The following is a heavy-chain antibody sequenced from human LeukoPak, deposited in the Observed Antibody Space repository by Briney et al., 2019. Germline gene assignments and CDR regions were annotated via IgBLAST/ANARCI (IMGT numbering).Heavy chain of an antibody. Sequence: PGGSLRLSCAASGFTFSSYSMNWVRQAPGKGLEWVSAISGSGGSTYYADSVKGRFTISRDNSKNTLYLQMNSLRAEDTAVYYCAKDGPAPTMIVVVTFDYWGQGTLVTVSS. J-gene: IGHJ4*02. V-gene: IGHV3-23*01. CDR1: GFTFSSYS. CDR3: AKDGPAPTMIVVVTFDY. CDR2: ISGSGGST. D-gene: IGHD3-22*01.